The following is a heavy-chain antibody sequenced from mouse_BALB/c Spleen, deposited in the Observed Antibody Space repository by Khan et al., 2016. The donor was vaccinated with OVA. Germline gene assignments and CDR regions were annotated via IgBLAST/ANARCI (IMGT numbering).Heavy chain of an antibody. CDR1: GFSLSRYS. Sequence: QVQLKESGPGLVAPSQSLSITCTVSGFSLSRYSVHWVRQPPGKGLEWLGMIWSGGSTDYNSALKSRLSISKDNYKSQVFLKMNSLQTDDTAMYYCARKKYGNYVSMDYWGQGTQSPSPQ. CDR3: ARKKYGNYVSMDY. CDR2: IWSGGST. J-gene: IGHJ4*01. D-gene: IGHD2-10*02. V-gene: IGHV2-6-4*01.